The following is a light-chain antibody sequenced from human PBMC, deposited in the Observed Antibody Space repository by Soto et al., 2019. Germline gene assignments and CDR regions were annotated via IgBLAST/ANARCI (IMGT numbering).Light chain of an antibody. Sequence: QSVLTQPASVSGSLGQSITISCTGTTRDLAGYNYISWYQQLPGKAPKLMIYQVTIRPSGISNRFSGSKSGNTASLTISELQAEDEADYYCTSFSSSTSLYVFGTGTKVTVL. CDR1: TRDLAGYNY. J-gene: IGLJ1*01. CDR3: TSFSSSTSLYV. CDR2: QVT. V-gene: IGLV2-14*01.